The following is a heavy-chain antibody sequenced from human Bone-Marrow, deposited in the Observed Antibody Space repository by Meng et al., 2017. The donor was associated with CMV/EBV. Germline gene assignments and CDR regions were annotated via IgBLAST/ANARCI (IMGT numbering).Heavy chain of an antibody. CDR1: GYSISSGYY. Sequence: SETLSLTCTVSGYSISSGYYWSWIRQPPGKGLEWIGYIYYSGSTNYNPSLKSRVTISVDTSKNQFSLKLSSVTAADTAVYYCAREVIMVRGVIYYYGMDVWGQGTTVAVSS. D-gene: IGHD3-10*01. CDR3: AREVIMVRGVIYYYGMDV. CDR2: IYYSGST. V-gene: IGHV4-61*01. J-gene: IGHJ6*02.